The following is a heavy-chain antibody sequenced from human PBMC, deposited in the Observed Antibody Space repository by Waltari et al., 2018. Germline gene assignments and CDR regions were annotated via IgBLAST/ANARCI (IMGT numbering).Heavy chain of an antibody. CDR1: GFNFNGYW. Sequence: EVLLVESGGGLVQPGGSLRLSCAASGFNFNGYWMYWVRQATGKGLVWVSTISSNGNYGTYADSVRGRFNISRDNAKNTLYLQMNSLTAEDTAVYYCARAFVNIAARGMDAWGQGTAVTVSS. D-gene: IGHD6-13*01. J-gene: IGHJ6*02. V-gene: IGHV3-74*01. CDR2: ISSNGNYG. CDR3: ARAFVNIAARGMDA.